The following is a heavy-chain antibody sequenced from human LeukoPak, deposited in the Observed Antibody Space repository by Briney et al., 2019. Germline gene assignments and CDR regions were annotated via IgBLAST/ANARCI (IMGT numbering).Heavy chain of an antibody. CDR2: VNSDGSST. V-gene: IGHV3-74*01. D-gene: IGHD6-19*01. Sequence: GGSLRLSCAASGFTFSSYWMHWVRQAPGKGLVWVSRVNSDGSSTTYADSVKGRFTISRDNAKNTLYLQMNSLRAEDTAVYYCARGLTQYSSGWYGLDYWGQGTLVTVSS. CDR3: ARGLTQYSSGWYGLDY. CDR1: GFTFSSYW. J-gene: IGHJ4*02.